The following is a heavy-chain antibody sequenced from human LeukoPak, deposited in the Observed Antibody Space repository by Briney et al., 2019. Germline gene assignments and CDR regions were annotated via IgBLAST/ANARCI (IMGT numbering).Heavy chain of an antibody. D-gene: IGHD6-13*01. Sequence: SETLSLTCSVSGGSISSSTYYWGWIRQRPGKGLEWIGNIYNSGSTYYNPSLKSRVTISVDTSKNQFSLKLSSVTAADTAVYYCARQAYSSNLGWFDPWGQGTLVTVSS. J-gene: IGHJ5*02. V-gene: IGHV4-39*01. CDR1: GGSISSSTYY. CDR3: ARQAYSSNLGWFDP. CDR2: IYNSGST.